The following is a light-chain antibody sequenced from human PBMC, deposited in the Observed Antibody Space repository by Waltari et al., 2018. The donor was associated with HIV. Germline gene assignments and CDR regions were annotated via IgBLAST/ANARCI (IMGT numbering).Light chain of an antibody. J-gene: IGLJ1*01. CDR3: CSYSDRRIYV. Sequence: QSALPQPASVSGSLGQSITISCTGTSSDVGNYDLASWYQQHPGKAPKIIIYEVNKRPPGASNRMSGSKSGNTASLTISGLQAEDEADYYCCSYSDRRIYVFGSGTRVSAL. CDR2: EVN. V-gene: IGLV2-23*02. CDR1: SSDVGNYDL.